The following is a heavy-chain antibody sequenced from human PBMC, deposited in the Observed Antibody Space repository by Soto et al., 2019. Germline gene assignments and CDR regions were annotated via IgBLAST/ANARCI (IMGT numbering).Heavy chain of an antibody. D-gene: IGHD2-15*01. CDR3: ARDGCSGSNCLNWFDP. V-gene: IGHV3-48*01. Sequence: GGSLRLSCAASGFTFSSYSMNWVRQAPGKGLEWVSYISSSSTTKYYAESVKGRFTISRDNAKNSLYLQMNSLRAEDTAVYYCARDGCSGSNCLNWFDPWGQGTLVTVSS. CDR1: GFTFSSYS. CDR2: ISSSSTTK. J-gene: IGHJ5*02.